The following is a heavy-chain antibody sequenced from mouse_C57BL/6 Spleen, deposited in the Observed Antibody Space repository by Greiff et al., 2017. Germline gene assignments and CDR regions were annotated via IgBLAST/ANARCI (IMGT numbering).Heavy chain of an antibody. J-gene: IGHJ1*03. V-gene: IGHV1-72*01. CDR1: GYTFTSYW. D-gene: IGHD1-1*01. CDR2: IDPNSGGT. Sequence: QVQLQQPGAELVKPGASVKLSCKASGYTFTSYWMHWVKQRPGRGLEWIGRIDPNSGGTKYNEKFKSKATLTVDKTSSTAYMQLSSLTSEDSAVYYSARGGVIATGVAGLDDWGTGTTVTVSS. CDR3: ARGGVIATGVAGLDD.